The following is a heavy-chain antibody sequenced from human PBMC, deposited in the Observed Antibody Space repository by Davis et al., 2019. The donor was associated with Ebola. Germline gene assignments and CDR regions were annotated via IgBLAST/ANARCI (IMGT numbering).Heavy chain of an antibody. J-gene: IGHJ4*02. CDR2: ISAYNGNT. D-gene: IGHD6-13*01. V-gene: IGHV1-18*01. Sequence: ASVKVSCKASGYTFASYGISWVRQAPGQGLEWMGWISAYNGNTNYAQKLQGRLTMTTDTSTSTAYMELRSLRSDDTAVYYCARVTAAAGWDYWGQGTLVTVSS. CDR1: GYTFASYG. CDR3: ARVTAAAGWDY.